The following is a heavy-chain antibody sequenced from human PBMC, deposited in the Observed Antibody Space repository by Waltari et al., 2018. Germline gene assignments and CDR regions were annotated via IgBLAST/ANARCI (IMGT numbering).Heavy chain of an antibody. Sequence: NYNPSLKSRVTISVDTSKNQFSLKLSSVTAADTAVYYCARDFQYSYGYRYYYYGMDVWGQGTTVTVSS. V-gene: IGHV4-59*01. CDR3: ARDFQYSYGYRYYYYGMDV. J-gene: IGHJ6*02. D-gene: IGHD5-18*01.